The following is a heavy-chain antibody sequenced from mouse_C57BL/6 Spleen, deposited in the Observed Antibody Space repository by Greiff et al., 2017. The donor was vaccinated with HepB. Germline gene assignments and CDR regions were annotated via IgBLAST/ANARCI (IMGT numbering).Heavy chain of an antibody. CDR3: ARATQAPYAMDY. D-gene: IGHD3-2*02. Sequence: EVKLMESEGGLVQPGSSMKLSCTASGFTFSDYYMAWVRQVPEKGLEWVANINYDGSSTYYLDSLKSRFIISRDNAKNILYLQMSSLKSEDTATYYCARATQAPYAMDYWGQGTSVTVSS. CDR1: GFTFSDYY. V-gene: IGHV5-16*01. J-gene: IGHJ4*01. CDR2: INYDGSST.